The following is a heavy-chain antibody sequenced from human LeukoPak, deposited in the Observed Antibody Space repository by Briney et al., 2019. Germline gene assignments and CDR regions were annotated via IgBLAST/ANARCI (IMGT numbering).Heavy chain of an antibody. Sequence: GGSLRLSCAASGFTFSDYYMSWIRQAPGKGLEWVSYISSSGSTIYYADSVKGRFTISRDNAKNSLYLQMNSLRSEDMAVYYCAREVGYCSSTSCLNWFDPWGQGTLVTVSS. CDR2: ISSSGSTI. V-gene: IGHV3-11*04. CDR3: AREVGYCSSTSCLNWFDP. J-gene: IGHJ5*02. D-gene: IGHD2-2*01. CDR1: GFTFSDYY.